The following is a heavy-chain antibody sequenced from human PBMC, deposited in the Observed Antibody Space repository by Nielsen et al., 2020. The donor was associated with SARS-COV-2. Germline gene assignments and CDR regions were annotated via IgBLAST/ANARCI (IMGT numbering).Heavy chain of an antibody. CDR3: AIIWSGYTDAFDI. J-gene: IGHJ3*02. V-gene: IGHV3-23*01. CDR2: ISSSGGST. Sequence: GESLKISCAASGFTFSSYAMSWVRQAPGKGLEWVSAISSSGGSTYYAESVKGRFTISRDNSKNTLYLQMNSLRAEDTAVYYCAIIWSGYTDAFDIWGQGTMVTVPS. CDR1: GFTFSSYA. D-gene: IGHD3-3*01.